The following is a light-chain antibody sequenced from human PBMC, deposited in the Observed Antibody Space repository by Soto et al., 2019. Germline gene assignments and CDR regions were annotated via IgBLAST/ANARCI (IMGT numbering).Light chain of an antibody. Sequence: DIPMTQSPSTLYASVGDRVTITCRASQSITTWLAWYQQKPGKAPKLLIYDASSLESRVPSRFSGSGSGTEFTLTISGLRPDDFATYYCQQYNTYTYTFGQGTKLEIK. V-gene: IGKV1-5*01. CDR2: DAS. CDR3: QQYNTYTYT. J-gene: IGKJ2*01. CDR1: QSITTW.